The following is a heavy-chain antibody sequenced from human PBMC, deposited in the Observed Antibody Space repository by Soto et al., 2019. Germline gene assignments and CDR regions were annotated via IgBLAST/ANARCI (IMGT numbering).Heavy chain of an antibody. D-gene: IGHD1-26*01. CDR2: IGPESGAT. Sequence: ASVKVSCKASGYTFTGYYMHWVRQAPEQGPEWMGEIGPESGATRYAQRFQGRVTMTRDMSITTVYMELNNLSPDDTAVYYCGRGRSGQIVVFYWGQGTPVTVSS. CDR1: GYTFTGYY. CDR3: GRGRSGQIVVFY. V-gene: IGHV1-2*02. J-gene: IGHJ4*02.